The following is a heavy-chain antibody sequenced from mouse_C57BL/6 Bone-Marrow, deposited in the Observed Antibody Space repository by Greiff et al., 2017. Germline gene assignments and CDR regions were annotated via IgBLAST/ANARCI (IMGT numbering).Heavy chain of an antibody. CDR3: ARDRCPGSSLAY. Sequence: QVQLKESGAELARPGASVKLSCKASGYTFTSYGISWVKQITGQGLEWIGEIYPRSGNTYYNEKFKGKATLTADKSSSTAYMELRSLTSEDSAVYFCARDRCPGSSLAYWGQGTLVTVSA. V-gene: IGHV1-81*01. CDR1: GYTFTSYG. D-gene: IGHD1-1*01. J-gene: IGHJ3*01. CDR2: IYPRSGNT.